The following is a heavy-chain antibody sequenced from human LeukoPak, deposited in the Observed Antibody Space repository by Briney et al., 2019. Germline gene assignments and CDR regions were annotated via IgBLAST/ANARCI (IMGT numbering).Heavy chain of an antibody. CDR2: FDPEDGET. CDR1: GYTLTELS. Sequence: ASVKVSCKVSGYTLTELSMHWVRRAPGKGLEWMGGFDPEDGETIYAQKFQGRVTMTEDTSTDTAYMELSSLRSEDTAVYYCATLIRYCSSTSCPIYLAYYYYGMDVWGQGTTVTVSS. J-gene: IGHJ6*02. V-gene: IGHV1-24*01. CDR3: ATLIRYCSSTSCPIYLAYYYYGMDV. D-gene: IGHD2-2*01.